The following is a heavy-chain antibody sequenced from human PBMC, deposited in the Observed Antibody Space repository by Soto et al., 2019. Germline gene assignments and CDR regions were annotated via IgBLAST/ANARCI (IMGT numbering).Heavy chain of an antibody. J-gene: IGHJ5*02. CDR3: ARGATHGSSWYFWFDP. D-gene: IGHD6-13*01. CDR1: GGTFSTYP. Sequence: QVQLVQSGAEVRMPGSSGKVSCKASGGTFSTYPINWVRQAPGQGLEWMGGIIPLFGTTNYAQKFKGRVTIPADESTSTAYMELSSLRAEDAAVYYCARGATHGSSWYFWFDPWGQGTLVTVSS. V-gene: IGHV1-69*01. CDR2: IIPLFGTT.